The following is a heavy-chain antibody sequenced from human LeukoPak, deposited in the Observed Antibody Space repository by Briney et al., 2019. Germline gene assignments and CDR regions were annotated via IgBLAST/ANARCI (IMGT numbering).Heavy chain of an antibody. CDR2: IYHSGST. CDR3: ARDKSPYYYDSSGQNWFDP. Sequence: SETLSLTCAVSGYSISSGYYWGWIRQPPGKGLEGIGSIYHSGSTYYNPSLKSRVTISVDTSKNQFSLKLSSVTAADTAVYYCARDKSPYYYDSSGQNWFDPWGQGTLVTVSS. V-gene: IGHV4-38-2*02. J-gene: IGHJ5*02. D-gene: IGHD3-22*01. CDR1: GYSISSGYY.